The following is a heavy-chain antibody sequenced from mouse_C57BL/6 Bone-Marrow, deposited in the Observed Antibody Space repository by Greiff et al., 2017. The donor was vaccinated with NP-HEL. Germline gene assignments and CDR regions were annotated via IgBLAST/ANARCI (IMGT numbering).Heavy chain of an antibody. CDR1: GYTFTSYW. CDR3: AREDDGYYGWYCDV. J-gene: IGHJ1*03. V-gene: IGHV1-72*01. D-gene: IGHD2-3*01. Sequence: QVQLKQPGAELVKPGASVKLSCKASGYTFTSYWMHWVKQRPGRGLEWIGRIDPHSGGTKYNEKFKRKATLTVDKPSSTAYMQLSSLTSEDSAVYYCAREDDGYYGWYCDVWGTGTTVTVSS. CDR2: IDPHSGGT.